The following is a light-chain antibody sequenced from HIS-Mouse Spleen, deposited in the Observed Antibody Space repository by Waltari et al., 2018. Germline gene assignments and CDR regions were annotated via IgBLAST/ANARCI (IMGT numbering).Light chain of an antibody. CDR1: ALPKKY. J-gene: IGLJ2*01. Sequence: SYELTQPPSVSVSPGQTARITCSGDALPKKYAYWYQQKSGQAPVLVIYRDSKRPSGSPERFSGSGSGTMATLTISGAQVEDEADYYCYSTDSSGNHRVFGGGTKLTVL. CDR2: RDS. CDR3: YSTDSSGNHRV. V-gene: IGLV3-10*01.